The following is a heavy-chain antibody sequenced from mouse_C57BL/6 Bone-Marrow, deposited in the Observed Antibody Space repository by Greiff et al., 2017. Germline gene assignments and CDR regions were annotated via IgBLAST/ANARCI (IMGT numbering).Heavy chain of an antibody. Sequence: VQLQQSGPELVKPGASVKIPCKASGYTFTDYYMDWVKQSHGKSLEWIGDINPNNGGTIYNQKFKGKATLTVDKSSSTAYMELRSLTSEDTAVYYCAIYYYGSSSAWFAYWGQGTLVTVSA. CDR1: GYTFTDYY. D-gene: IGHD1-1*01. CDR2: INPNNGGT. J-gene: IGHJ3*01. V-gene: IGHV1-18*01. CDR3: AIYYYGSSSAWFAY.